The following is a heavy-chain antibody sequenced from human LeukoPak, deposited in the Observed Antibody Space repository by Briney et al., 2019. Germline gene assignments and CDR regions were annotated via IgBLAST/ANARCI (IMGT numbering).Heavy chain of an antibody. V-gene: IGHV3-23*01. CDR3: AGRPTGYSSGYVY. D-gene: IGHD5-18*01. Sequence: GGSLRLSCVVSGFTFSEYAMSWVRQAPERGLDWVSVISGSAHKIRYADSVKGRFTISRDNSENTVYLQMNNLRAEDTALYYCAGRPTGYSSGYVYWGQGALVTVSS. CDR2: ISGSAHKI. J-gene: IGHJ4*02. CDR1: GFTFSEYA.